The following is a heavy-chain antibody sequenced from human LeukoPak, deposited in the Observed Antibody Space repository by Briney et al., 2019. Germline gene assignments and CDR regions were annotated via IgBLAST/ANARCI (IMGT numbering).Heavy chain of an antibody. Sequence: GGSLRLSCAASGFIFSSHWMTWVRQAPGRGLEWVAIIKQDGSEKFYVDSVKGRFTISRDNAKNSLYLQMNSLRAEDTAMYYCAAEGYGDCGDAFDIWGQGTMVTVSS. CDR2: IKQDGSEK. CDR3: AAEGYGDCGDAFDI. V-gene: IGHV3-7*03. J-gene: IGHJ3*02. CDR1: GFIFSSHW. D-gene: IGHD4-17*01.